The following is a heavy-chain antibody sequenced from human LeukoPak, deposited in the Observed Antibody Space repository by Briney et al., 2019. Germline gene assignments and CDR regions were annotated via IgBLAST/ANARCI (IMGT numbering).Heavy chain of an antibody. D-gene: IGHD1-26*01. CDR3: AKDRTVGASYWYFDL. CDR1: GFTFSSYA. V-gene: IGHV3-23*01. J-gene: IGHJ2*01. Sequence: GGSLRLSWEASGFTFSSYAMSWVRQAPGKGLEWVSAISGSGGSTYYADSVKGRFTISRDNSKNTLYLQMNSLRAEDTAIYYCAKDRTVGASYWYFDLWGRGTLVTVSS. CDR2: ISGSGGST.